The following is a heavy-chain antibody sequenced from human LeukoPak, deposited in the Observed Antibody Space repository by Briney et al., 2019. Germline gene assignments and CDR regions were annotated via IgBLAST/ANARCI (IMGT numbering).Heavy chain of an antibody. D-gene: IGHD3-10*01. CDR2: INHSGST. CDR3: ARGDVLLWFGELLPPSDYGMGV. Sequence: SETLSLTCAVYGGSFSGYYWSWIRQPPGKGLEWIGEINHSGSTNYNPSLKSRVTISVDTSKNQFSLKLSSVTAADTAVYYCARGDVLLWFGELLPPSDYGMGVWGQGTTVTVSS. J-gene: IGHJ6*02. V-gene: IGHV4-34*01. CDR1: GGSFSGYY.